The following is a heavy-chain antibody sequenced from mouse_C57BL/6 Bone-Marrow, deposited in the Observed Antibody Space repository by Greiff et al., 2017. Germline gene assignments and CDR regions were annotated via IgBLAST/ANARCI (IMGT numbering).Heavy chain of an antibody. J-gene: IGHJ2*01. D-gene: IGHD2-3*01. Sequence: VQLKQSGAELVRPGASVKLSCTASGFNITDDYIHWVKQRPEQGLEWIGWIDPEIGATEYASKFQGKATITSDTSSHTAYQQHSSRTSEDTAVYYLSSVDVNDLDFWSQGTPLTGAS. CDR1: GFNITDDY. CDR2: IDPEIGAT. V-gene: IGHV14-4*01. CDR3: SSVDVNDLDF.